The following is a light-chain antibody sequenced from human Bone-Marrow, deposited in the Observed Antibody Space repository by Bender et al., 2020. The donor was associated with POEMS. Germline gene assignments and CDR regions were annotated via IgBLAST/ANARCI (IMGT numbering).Light chain of an antibody. Sequence: QSALTQPRSVSGSPGQSVTISCTGTSSDVGGYTYVSWYQQHPGKAPKLIISDVSKRPSGVPDRFSGSKSGNTASLTISGLQSEDEADYYCAVWDDSLNGWVFGGGTKLTVL. CDR1: SSDVGGYTY. CDR2: DVS. CDR3: AVWDDSLNGWV. V-gene: IGLV2-11*01. J-gene: IGLJ3*02.